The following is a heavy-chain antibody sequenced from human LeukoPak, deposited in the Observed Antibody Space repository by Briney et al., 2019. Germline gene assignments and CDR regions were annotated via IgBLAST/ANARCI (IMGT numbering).Heavy chain of an antibody. V-gene: IGHV1-18*01. CDR2: ISAYNGNT. CDR3: ARDAPYITMVRGVFNWFDP. J-gene: IGHJ5*02. Sequence: ASVKVSCKASGYTFTSYDINWVRQATGQGLEWMGWISAYNGNTNYAQKLQGRVTMTTDTSTSTAYMELRSLRSDDTAVYYCARDAPYITMVRGVFNWFDPWGQGTLVTVSS. D-gene: IGHD3-10*01. CDR1: GYTFTSYD.